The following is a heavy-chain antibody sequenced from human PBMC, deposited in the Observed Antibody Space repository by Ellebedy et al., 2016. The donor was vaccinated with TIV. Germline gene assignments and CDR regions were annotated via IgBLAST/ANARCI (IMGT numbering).Heavy chain of an antibody. V-gene: IGHV3-23*01. CDR3: AEHGGPGAFDI. D-gene: IGHD4-23*01. CDR1: GFTFSSYA. J-gene: IGHJ3*02. CDR2: ISGSGGST. Sequence: GESLKISXAASGFTFSSYAMSWVRQAPGKGLEWVSAISGSGGSTYYADSVKGRFTISRDNSKNTLYLQMNSLRAEDTAVYYCAEHGGPGAFDIWGQGTMVTVSS.